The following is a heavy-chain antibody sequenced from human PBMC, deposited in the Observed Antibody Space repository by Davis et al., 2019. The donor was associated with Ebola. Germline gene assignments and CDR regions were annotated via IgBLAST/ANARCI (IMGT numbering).Heavy chain of an antibody. D-gene: IGHD2-15*01. CDR2: ISAYHGTT. V-gene: IGHV1-18*01. Sequence: ASVKVSCKASGYTFTTYGISWVRQAPGQGLEWMGWISAYHGTTNYAQSLQGRVTMNRDTPTSTAHMELRGLRSDDTAVYYCARVVDTWRVVDDYWGQGTLVTVSS. J-gene: IGHJ4*02. CDR1: GYTFTTYG. CDR3: ARVVDTWRVVDDY.